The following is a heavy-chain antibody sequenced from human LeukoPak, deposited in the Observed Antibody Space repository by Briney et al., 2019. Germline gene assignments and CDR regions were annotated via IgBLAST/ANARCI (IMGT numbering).Heavy chain of an antibody. CDR2: IYTRGST. CDR1: GGSINNYY. D-gene: IGHD2-15*01. CDR3: ARGRYCSADICSGGDAFDI. Sequence: SETLSLTCTVSGGSINNYYWSWIRQPAGKGLEWIGRIYTRGSTNYNPSLKSRVTMSVDTSKNQFSLKLSSVTAADTAVYYCARGRYCSADICSGGDAFDIWGQGTMVTVSS. J-gene: IGHJ3*02. V-gene: IGHV4-4*07.